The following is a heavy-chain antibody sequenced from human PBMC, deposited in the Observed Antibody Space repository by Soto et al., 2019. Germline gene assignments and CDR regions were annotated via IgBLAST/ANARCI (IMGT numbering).Heavy chain of an antibody. CDR2: IIPICGTA. CDR1: VGTFSSFA. V-gene: IGHV1-69*12. Sequence: QVQLVQSGAGVKKPGSSVKVSCKASVGTFSSFAITWVRQAPGQGLEGMGGIIPICGTANYARKYQARVTSTADESTSTAYMELSSLRSEDTAVYYCARDKPGIAVAGTWELGYWGQGTLVTVSS. CDR3: ARDKPGIAVAGTWELGY. D-gene: IGHD6-19*01. J-gene: IGHJ4*02.